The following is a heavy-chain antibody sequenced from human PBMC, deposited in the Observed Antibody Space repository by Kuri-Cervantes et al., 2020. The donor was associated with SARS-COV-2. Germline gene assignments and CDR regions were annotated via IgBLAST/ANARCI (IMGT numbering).Heavy chain of an antibody. D-gene: IGHD1-26*01. CDR1: GYSITNGYY. V-gene: IGHV4-38-2*01. J-gene: IGHJ4*02. CDR2: VYHSGET. CDR3: ASQGVGAHRGQDY. Sequence: GSLRLSCSVSGYSITNGYYWGWIRQPPGKGLEWIGSVYHSGETYYNPSLNRRVSISIDASKNQFSLKLSSVTAADTAVYYCASQGVGAHRGQDYWGQGTLVTVSS.